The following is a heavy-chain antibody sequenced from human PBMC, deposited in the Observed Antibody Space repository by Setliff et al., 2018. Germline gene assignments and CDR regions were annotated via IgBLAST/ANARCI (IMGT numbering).Heavy chain of an antibody. CDR3: ARGGTFRYFDF. CDR2: LSPSGNT. Sequence: SETLSLTCVVSGGSISSDYWGWIRQPAGKGLEWIGRLSPSGNTNYSPSLKSRVTMSLVTSKNQFSLRLSSVTAADTAVYYCARGGTFRYFDFWGQGAPVTVSS. J-gene: IGHJ4*02. CDR1: GGSISSDY. V-gene: IGHV4-4*07. D-gene: IGHD5-12*01.